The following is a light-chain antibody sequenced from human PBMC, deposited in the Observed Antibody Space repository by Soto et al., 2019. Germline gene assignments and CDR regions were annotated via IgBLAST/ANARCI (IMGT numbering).Light chain of an antibody. V-gene: IGLV2-14*01. CDR3: SSYLGSSTLSGV. Sequence: QSVLPQPASVSGSPGQSITVSCTGTTSDVGGYDYVAWYQQHPGKAPKLMIYDVSSRPSGVSNRFSGSKSGNTASLTISGLQAEDEADYYCSSYLGSSTLSGVFGTGTKLTVL. CDR1: TSDVGGYDY. J-gene: IGLJ1*01. CDR2: DVS.